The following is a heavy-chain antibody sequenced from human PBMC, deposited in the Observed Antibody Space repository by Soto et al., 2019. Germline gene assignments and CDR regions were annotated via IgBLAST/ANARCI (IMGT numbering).Heavy chain of an antibody. Sequence: ASVKVSFKASGYTFTSYGISWLRHAPGQGLEWMGWISAYNGNTNYAQKLQGRVTMTTDTSTSTAYMELRSLRSDDTAVYYCAREPKGYCSSTSCSKPPYYYYGMDVWGQGTTVTVSS. CDR1: GYTFTSYG. CDR2: ISAYNGNT. CDR3: AREPKGYCSSTSCSKPPYYYYGMDV. D-gene: IGHD2-2*01. V-gene: IGHV1-18*04. J-gene: IGHJ6*02.